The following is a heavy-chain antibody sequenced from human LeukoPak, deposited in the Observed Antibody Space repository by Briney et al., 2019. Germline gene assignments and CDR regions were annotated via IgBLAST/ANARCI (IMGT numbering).Heavy chain of an antibody. J-gene: IGHJ6*03. D-gene: IGHD3-3*02. CDR1: GGSIIGHY. CDR2: IFYYENT. CDR3: AREPAPDISDYYIDV. Sequence: KPSETLPLTCTVSGGSIIGHYCRWLRRPPGKGLEWIGYIFYYENTNYNPSLKRRVTMSVDTSKNQFSLKLSSVTAADTAEYYCAREPAPDISDYYIDVWGKGTTVTVSS. V-gene: IGHV4-59*11.